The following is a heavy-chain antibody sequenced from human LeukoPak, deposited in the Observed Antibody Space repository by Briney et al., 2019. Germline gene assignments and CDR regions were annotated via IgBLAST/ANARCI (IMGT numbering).Heavy chain of an antibody. CDR1: GGSFSGYY. D-gene: IGHD2-15*01. CDR2: IYYSGST. V-gene: IGHV4-59*01. J-gene: IGHJ4*02. Sequence: SETLSLTCAVYGGSFSGYYWSWIRQPPGKGLEWIGYIYYSGSTNYNPSLKSRVTISVDTSKNQFSLKLSSVTAADTAVYYCARRYCSGGSCYLTDWGQGTLVTVSS. CDR3: ARRYCSGGSCYLTD.